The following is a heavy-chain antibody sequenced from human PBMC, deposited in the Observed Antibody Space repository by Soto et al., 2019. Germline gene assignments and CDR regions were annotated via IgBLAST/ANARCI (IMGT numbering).Heavy chain of an antibody. Sequence: QVQLQESGPGLVKPSETLSLTCTVSGGSISSGSYYWSWIRQPPGKGLEWIGYIYYSGSTNYNPSLKSRLTISVDKSKNQFSLNLNSVTAADTAVYYCARGALGIGRYWGQGTLVTVSS. CDR2: IYYSGST. CDR1: GGSISSGSYY. D-gene: IGHD7-27*01. CDR3: ARGALGIGRY. J-gene: IGHJ4*02. V-gene: IGHV4-61*01.